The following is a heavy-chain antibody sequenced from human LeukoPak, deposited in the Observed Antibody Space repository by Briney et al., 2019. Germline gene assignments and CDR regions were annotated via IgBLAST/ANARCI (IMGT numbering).Heavy chain of an antibody. Sequence: ASVKVSCKASGYTFTSYGISWVRQAPGQGLEWLGWISAYNGNTNYAQNLQGRVTMTTDTSTSTAYMELRSLRSDDTAVYYCARDHSNWNYAPDFWGQGTLVIVSS. D-gene: IGHD1-7*01. CDR3: ARDHSNWNYAPDF. CDR1: GYTFTSYG. CDR2: ISAYNGNT. V-gene: IGHV1-18*01. J-gene: IGHJ4*02.